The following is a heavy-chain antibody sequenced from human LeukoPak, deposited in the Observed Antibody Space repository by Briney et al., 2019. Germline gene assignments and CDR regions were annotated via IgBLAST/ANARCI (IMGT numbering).Heavy chain of an antibody. V-gene: IGHV3-30*04. CDR2: VSYDGSLK. CDR1: GFTFSSYA. CDR3: ARGPNWGYNWFDP. J-gene: IGHJ5*02. Sequence: GGSLRLSCSASGFTFSSYAMHWVRQAPGKGLEWVAVVSYDGSLKYYADSVKGRFTISRDNAKNTLYLQMNSLRAEDTAVYYCARGPNWGYNWFDPWGQGTLVTVSS. D-gene: IGHD7-27*01.